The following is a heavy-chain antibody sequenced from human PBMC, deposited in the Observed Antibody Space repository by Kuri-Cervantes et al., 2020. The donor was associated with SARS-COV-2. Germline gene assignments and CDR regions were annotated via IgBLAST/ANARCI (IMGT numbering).Heavy chain of an antibody. V-gene: IGHV3-30-3*01. CDR3: ARDPCITIFGVVYYYYMDV. J-gene: IGHJ6*03. Sequence: GGSLRLSCAASGFTFSSYAMSWVRQAPGKGLEWVAVISYDGSNKYYADSVKGRFTISRDNSKNTLYLQMNSLRAEDTAVYYCARDPCITIFGVVYYYYMDVWGKGTTVTVSS. CDR1: GFTFSSYA. CDR2: ISYDGSNK. D-gene: IGHD3-3*01.